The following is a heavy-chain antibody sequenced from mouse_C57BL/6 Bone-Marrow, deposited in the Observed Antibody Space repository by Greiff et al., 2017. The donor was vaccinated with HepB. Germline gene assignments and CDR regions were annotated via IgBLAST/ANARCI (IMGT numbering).Heavy chain of an antibody. V-gene: IGHV2-5*01. CDR3: AKNRGYKGAMDY. J-gene: IGHJ4*01. Sequence: VQLQQSGPGLVQPSQSLSITCTVSGFSLTSYGVHWVRQSPGKGLEWLGVIWRGGSTDYNAAFMSRLSITKDNSKSQVFFKMNSLQADDTDIYYCAKNRGYKGAMDYWGQGTSVTVSA. CDR2: IWRGGST. D-gene: IGHD3-1*01. CDR1: GFSLTSYG.